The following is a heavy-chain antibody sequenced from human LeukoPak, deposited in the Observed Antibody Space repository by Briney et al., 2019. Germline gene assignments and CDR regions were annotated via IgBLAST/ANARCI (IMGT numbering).Heavy chain of an antibody. CDR1: GFTFSSYW. CDR2: ISYDGSNK. D-gene: IGHD3-3*01. J-gene: IGHJ4*02. Sequence: GGSLRLSCAASGFTFSSYWMNWVRQAPGKGLEWVAVISYDGSNKYYADSVKGRFTISRDNSKNTLYLQMNSLRAEDTAVYYCAREIYDFWSGYRSGFDYWGQGTLVTVSS. V-gene: IGHV3-30*03. CDR3: AREIYDFWSGYRSGFDY.